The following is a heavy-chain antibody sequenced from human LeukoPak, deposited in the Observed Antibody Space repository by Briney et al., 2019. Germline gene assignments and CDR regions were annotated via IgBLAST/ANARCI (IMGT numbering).Heavy chain of an antibody. CDR3: AREGVDYDFWSGYYRYYMDV. D-gene: IGHD3-3*01. J-gene: IGHJ6*03. Sequence: GGSLRLPCAASGFTFSSYSMNWVRQAPGKGLEWVSYISSSSSTIYYADSVKGRFTISRDNAKNSLYPQMNSLRAEDTAVYYCAREGVDYDFWSGYYRYYMDVWGKGTTVTVSS. CDR1: GFTFSSYS. CDR2: ISSSSSTI. V-gene: IGHV3-48*01.